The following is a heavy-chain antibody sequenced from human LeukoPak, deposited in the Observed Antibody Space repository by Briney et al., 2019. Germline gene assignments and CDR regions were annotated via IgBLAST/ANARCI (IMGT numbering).Heavy chain of an antibody. Sequence: SETLSLTCSVSGGSISGYYWSWIRQPAGKGLECIGRISSSGSTNYNPSLKSRVTMSVDTSKNQFSLKLSSVTAADTAVYYCARTTEGYCRGRSCYSYYYYMDVWGKGTTVTVSS. D-gene: IGHD2-15*01. V-gene: IGHV4-4*07. CDR1: GGSISGYY. CDR3: ARTTEGYCRGRSCYSYYYYMDV. CDR2: ISSSGST. J-gene: IGHJ6*03.